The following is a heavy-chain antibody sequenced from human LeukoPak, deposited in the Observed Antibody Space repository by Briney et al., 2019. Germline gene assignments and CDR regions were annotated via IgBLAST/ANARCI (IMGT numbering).Heavy chain of an antibody. CDR1: GFTFSSYA. Sequence: QPGRSLRLSCAASGFTFSSYAMHWVRQAPGKGLEWVAVISYDGSNKYYADSVKGGFTISRDNSKNTLYLQMNSLRAEDTAVYYCARVVRGGSAAAFDIWGQGTMVTVSS. CDR3: ARVVRGGSAAAFDI. V-gene: IGHV3-30-3*01. J-gene: IGHJ3*02. D-gene: IGHD3-10*01. CDR2: ISYDGSNK.